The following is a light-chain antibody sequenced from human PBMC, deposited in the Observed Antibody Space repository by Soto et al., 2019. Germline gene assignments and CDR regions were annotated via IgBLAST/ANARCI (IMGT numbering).Light chain of an antibody. CDR1: SSDVGSYNL. CDR3: CSYAGSSTYV. V-gene: IGLV2-23*01. Sequence: QSVLTQPASVSGSPGQSITISCTGTSSDVGSYNLVSWYQQHPGKAPKLMIYEDNKRPSGVSNRFSGSKSGNTASLTISGLQAEDEADYHCCSYAGSSTYVFGTGTKVTVL. CDR2: EDN. J-gene: IGLJ1*01.